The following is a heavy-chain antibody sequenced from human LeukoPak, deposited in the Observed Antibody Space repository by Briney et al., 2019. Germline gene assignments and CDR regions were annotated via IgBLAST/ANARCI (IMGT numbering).Heavy chain of an antibody. CDR2: IRSKAYGGTT. CDR3: SRDEGAYCGGDCYSDFDY. Sequence: PGRSLRLSCTASGFTFGDYTMSWVRQAPGKGGEWVGFIRSKAYGGTTEYAASVKGRFTISRDDSKIIAYLQMNSLKTEDTAVYYCSRDEGAYCGGDCYSDFDYWGQGTLVTVSS. V-gene: IGHV3-49*04. J-gene: IGHJ4*02. D-gene: IGHD2-21*02. CDR1: GFTFGDYT.